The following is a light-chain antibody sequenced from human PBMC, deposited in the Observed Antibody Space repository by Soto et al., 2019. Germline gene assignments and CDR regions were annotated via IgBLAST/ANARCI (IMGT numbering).Light chain of an antibody. CDR3: QQYNDWPPLT. V-gene: IGKV3-15*01. J-gene: IGKJ4*01. CDR1: RSIRTN. CDR2: DAS. Sequence: EIMMTQSPATVSVSPGERATLSCRASRSIRTNVAWYQQKPGQALRLLIYDASTRATGLSSRFSGSGSGTEFTLTISSLQSEDVAIYYCQQYNDWPPLTFGGGTMLEI.